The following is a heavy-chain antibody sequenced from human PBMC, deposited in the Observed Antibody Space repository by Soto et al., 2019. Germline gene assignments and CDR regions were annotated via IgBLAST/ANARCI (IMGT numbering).Heavy chain of an antibody. CDR3: ARVLYQQEKYFHYYYGMDV. D-gene: IGHD3-9*01. CDR2: IYYRGST. CDR1: GGSISGYY. V-gene: IGHV4-59*01. Sequence: SETLSLTCTVSGGSISGYYWSWIRQSPGKGLEYIGYIYYRGSTNYNPSLNSRATISVDTSKNQFSLDLRSVTAADTATYFCARVLYQQEKYFHYYYGMDVWGQGATVTVSS. J-gene: IGHJ6*02.